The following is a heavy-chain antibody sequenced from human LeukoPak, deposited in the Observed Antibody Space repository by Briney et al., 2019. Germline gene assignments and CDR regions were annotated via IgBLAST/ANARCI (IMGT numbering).Heavy chain of an antibody. J-gene: IGHJ4*02. V-gene: IGHV3-23*01. CDR2: ITGSGSNS. CDR1: GFTFSSYA. D-gene: IGHD2-8*01. CDR3: AKVGTI. Sequence: GGSLRLSCAASGFTFSSYAMSWVRQAPGKGLEWVSAITGSGSNSNYADSVKGRFTISRDNAKNSLYLQMNSLRAEDTAVYYCAKVGTIWGQGTLVTVSS.